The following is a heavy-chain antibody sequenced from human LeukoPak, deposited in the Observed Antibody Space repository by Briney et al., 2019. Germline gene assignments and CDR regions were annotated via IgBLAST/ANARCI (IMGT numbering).Heavy chain of an antibody. V-gene: IGHV1-2*02. CDR1: EYTFTDFY. J-gene: IGHJ4*02. CDR3: TREDY. CDR2: IHPSSGAT. Sequence: GASVKVSCKASEYTFTDFYIFWVRQAPGQGLEWMGWIHPSSGATTYAQRFQGRVTLTRDTSINTAYMGLSGLTSADTAVYYCTREDYWGQGTLVTVSS.